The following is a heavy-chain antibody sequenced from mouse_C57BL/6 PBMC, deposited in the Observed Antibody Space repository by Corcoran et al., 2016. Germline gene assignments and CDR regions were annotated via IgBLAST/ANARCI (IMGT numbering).Heavy chain of an antibody. CDR2: INPYNGGT. D-gene: IGHD3-1*01. J-gene: IGHJ2*01. Sequence: EVQLQQSGPVLVKPGASVKMSCKASGYTFTDYYMNWVKQSHGKSLEWIGVINPYNGGTSYNQKFKGKATLTVDMSSSTAYMELNSLTSEDSAVYYCARADRVFDYWGQGTTLTVSS. V-gene: IGHV1-19*01. CDR1: GYTFTDYY. CDR3: ARADRVFDY.